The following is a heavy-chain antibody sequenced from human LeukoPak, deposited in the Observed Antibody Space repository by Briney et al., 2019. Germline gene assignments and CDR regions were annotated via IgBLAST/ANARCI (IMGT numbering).Heavy chain of an antibody. CDR1: GGSITSNY. CDR3: ARVWRSGHLWSHFAPRYYYYYMDV. CDR2: IYDSGSTNYNPYDSGTT. Sequence: SETLSLTCSVSGGSITSNYWSWIRQPPGKGLEWIGYIYDSGSTNYNPYDSGTTNYNPSLKSRVTISLDSSKNQLFLKMTSVTAADTAVYYCARVWRSGHLWSHFAPRYYYYYMDVWGKGTTVTVSS. J-gene: IGHJ6*03. D-gene: IGHD3-10*01. V-gene: IGHV4-59*01.